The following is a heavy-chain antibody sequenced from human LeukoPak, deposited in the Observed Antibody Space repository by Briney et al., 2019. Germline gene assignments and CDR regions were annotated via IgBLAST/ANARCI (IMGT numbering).Heavy chain of an antibody. CDR2: IYYSGST. V-gene: IGHV4-59*01. D-gene: IGHD4-17*01. Sequence: SETLSLTCTVSGGSISSYYWSWIRQPPGKGLECMGYIYYSGSTNYNPSLKSRVPISVDTSKNHFSLKLSSVTAADTAVYYCARDVGGDYPNWFDPCSQGTLVTVSS. J-gene: IGHJ5*02. CDR3: ARDVGGDYPNWFDP. CDR1: GGSISSYY.